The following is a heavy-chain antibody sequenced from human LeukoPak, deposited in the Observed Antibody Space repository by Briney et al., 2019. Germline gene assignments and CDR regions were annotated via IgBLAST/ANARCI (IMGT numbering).Heavy chain of an antibody. CDR3: ARGTHSSSPIPLDY. CDR1: GGSISTYY. Sequence: SETLSLTCTVSGGSISTYYWSWIRQTPGKGLEWIGYIHYSGSTNYNPSLNSRVTISVDTSKNQFSLKVNSVTAADTAVYYCARGTHSSSPIPLDYWGQGTLVTVSS. CDR2: IHYSGST. V-gene: IGHV4-59*01. J-gene: IGHJ4*02. D-gene: IGHD6-6*01.